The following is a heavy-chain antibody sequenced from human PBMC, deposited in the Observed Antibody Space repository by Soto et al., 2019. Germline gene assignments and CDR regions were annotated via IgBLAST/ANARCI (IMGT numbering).Heavy chain of an antibody. J-gene: IGHJ4*02. D-gene: IGHD1-26*01. Sequence: QVQLVQSGAEVKKPGSSVKVSCKASGGTFSSYAISWVRQAPGQGLEWMGGIIPIFGTANYAQKFQGRVTITADEYKSTDYVALSSLRSEDTAVYYCAREGYTSGSYWGTFDYWGQGTLVTVSS. CDR2: IIPIFGTA. V-gene: IGHV1-69*01. CDR3: AREGYTSGSYWGTFDY. CDR1: GGTFSSYA.